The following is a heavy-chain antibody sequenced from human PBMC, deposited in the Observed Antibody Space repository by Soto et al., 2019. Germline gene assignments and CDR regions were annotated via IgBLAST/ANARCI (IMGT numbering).Heavy chain of an antibody. V-gene: IGHV1-3*01. CDR3: AREPWHSSGFNYYYGMDV. J-gene: IGHJ6*02. D-gene: IGHD3-22*01. Sequence: ASVKVSCKASGYTFTSYAMHWVRQAPGQRLEWMGWINAGNGNTKYSQKFQGRVTITRDTSASTAYMELSSLRSEDTAVYYCAREPWHSSGFNYYYGMDVWGQGTTVTVSS. CDR2: INAGNGNT. CDR1: GYTFTSYA.